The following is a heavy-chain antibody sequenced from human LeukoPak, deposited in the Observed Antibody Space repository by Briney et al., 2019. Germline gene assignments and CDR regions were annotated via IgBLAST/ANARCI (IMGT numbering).Heavy chain of an antibody. CDR1: GGSISSYY. CDR2: IYYSGST. CDR3: ASGYYDSSGYYSHFDY. Sequence: SETLSLTCTVSGGSISSYYWSWIRQPPGKGLERIGYIYYSGSTNYNPSLKSRVTISVDTSKNQFSLKLSSVTAADTAVYYCASGYYDSSGYYSHFDYWGQGTLVTVSS. J-gene: IGHJ4*02. V-gene: IGHV4-59*12. D-gene: IGHD3-22*01.